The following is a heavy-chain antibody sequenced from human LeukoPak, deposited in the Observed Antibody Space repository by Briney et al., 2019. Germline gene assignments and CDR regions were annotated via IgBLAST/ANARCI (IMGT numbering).Heavy chain of an antibody. CDR2: IRSKANSYAT. CDR3: ARADIVLMVYATIDY. D-gene: IGHD2-8*01. J-gene: IGHJ4*02. CDR1: GFTFSGSA. Sequence: GGSXKLSCAASGFTFSGSAMHWVRQASGKGLEWVGRIRSKANSYATAYAASVKGRFTISRDDSKNTAYLQMNSLRAEDTAVYYCARADIVLMVYATIDYWGQGTLVTVSS. V-gene: IGHV3-73*01.